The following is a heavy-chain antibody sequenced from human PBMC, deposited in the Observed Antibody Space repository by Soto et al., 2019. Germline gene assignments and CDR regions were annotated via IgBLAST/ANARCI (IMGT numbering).Heavy chain of an antibody. J-gene: IGHJ4*02. Sequence: ASVKVSCKASGYTFTGYYMHWVRQAPGQGLEWMGWINPNSGGTNYAQKFQGRATMTRDTSISTAYMELSRPGSDDTAVYYCAKPSDFWSGYPLPDYWGQGTLVTVSS. CDR2: INPNSGGT. V-gene: IGHV1-2*02. CDR1: GYTFTGYY. CDR3: AKPSDFWSGYPLPDY. D-gene: IGHD3-3*01.